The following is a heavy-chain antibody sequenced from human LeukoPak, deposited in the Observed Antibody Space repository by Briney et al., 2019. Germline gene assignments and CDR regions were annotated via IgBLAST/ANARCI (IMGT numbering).Heavy chain of an antibody. Sequence: ASVTVSCKTSGFTFTTYTMHWVRQAPAQRLEWMGWINAANGNTQYSQEFQGRVTITRDTSASTAYMELSSLRSEDTAVYYCARGAPIRVAVAATFDPWGQGTLVTVSS. CDR2: INAANGNT. CDR1: GFTFTTYT. CDR3: ARGAPIRVAVAATFDP. D-gene: IGHD6-19*01. J-gene: IGHJ5*02. V-gene: IGHV1-3*01.